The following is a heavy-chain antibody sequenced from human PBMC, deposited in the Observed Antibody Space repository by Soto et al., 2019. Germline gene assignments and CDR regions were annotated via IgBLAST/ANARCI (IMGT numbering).Heavy chain of an antibody. V-gene: IGHV1-18*01. J-gene: IGHJ4*02. CDR2: ISAYNANA. CDR1: GYTFRNFG. D-gene: IGHD4-17*01. Sequence: ASVKVSCKASGYTFRNFGISWVRQAPGQGLEWMGWISAYNANANYAQKFQGRLTMTADTSTSTAYMELRSLRSDDTAVYYCARDYGDYVFDYWGQGTLVTVSS. CDR3: ARDYGDYVFDY.